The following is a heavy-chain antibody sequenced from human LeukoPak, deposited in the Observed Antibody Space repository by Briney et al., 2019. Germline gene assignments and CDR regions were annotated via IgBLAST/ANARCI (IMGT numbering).Heavy chain of an antibody. J-gene: IGHJ6*03. Sequence: SETLSLTCAVYGGSFSGYYWSWIRQPPGKGLEWIGEINHSGSTNYNPSLKSRVTISVDTSKNRFSLKLSSVTAADTAVYYCARVQESYYHYMDVWGKGTTVTVSS. CDR1: GGSFSGYY. D-gene: IGHD5-24*01. V-gene: IGHV4-34*01. CDR2: INHSGST. CDR3: ARVQESYYHYMDV.